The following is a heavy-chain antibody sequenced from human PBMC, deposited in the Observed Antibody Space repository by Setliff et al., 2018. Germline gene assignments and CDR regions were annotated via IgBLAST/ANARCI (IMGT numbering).Heavy chain of an antibody. Sequence: GGSLRLSCAASGFTFSTAWMNWVRQAPGKGLEWVGRIKGKNDGLATDYAAPVKGRFTISRDDSKNTLYLQMNSLKTEGTAVYYCTTDPSPTFGGVIGAAFDFWGQGTMVTVSS. D-gene: IGHD3-16*01. CDR3: TTDPSPTFGGVIGAAFDF. J-gene: IGHJ3*01. CDR1: GFTFSTAW. CDR2: IKGKNDGLAT. V-gene: IGHV3-15*07.